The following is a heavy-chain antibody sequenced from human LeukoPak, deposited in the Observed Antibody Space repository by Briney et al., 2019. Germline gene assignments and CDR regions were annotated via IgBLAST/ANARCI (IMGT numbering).Heavy chain of an antibody. D-gene: IGHD6-13*01. Sequence: SETLSLTCTVSGGSISSYYWSWIRQPPGKGLEWIGYIYYSGSTNYNPSLKNRVTISVDTSKNQFSLKLSSVTAADTAVYYCARGVYSSSWPFDYWGQGTLVTVSS. V-gene: IGHV4-59*01. J-gene: IGHJ4*02. CDR1: GGSISSYY. CDR3: ARGVYSSSWPFDY. CDR2: IYYSGST.